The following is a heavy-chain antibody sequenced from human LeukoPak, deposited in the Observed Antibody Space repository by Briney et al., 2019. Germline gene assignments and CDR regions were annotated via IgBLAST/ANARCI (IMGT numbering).Heavy chain of an antibody. V-gene: IGHV1-69*04. D-gene: IGHD6-19*01. J-gene: IGHJ4*02. CDR2: IIPILGIA. CDR3: AVASRYSSGQYYFDY. Sequence: SVKVSCKPSGGTFSSYAISSVRQAPGQGLEWMGRIIPILGIANYAQKFQGRVTITADKSTSTAYMELSSLRSEDTAVYYCAVASRYSSGQYYFDYWGQGTLVTVSS. CDR1: GGTFSSYA.